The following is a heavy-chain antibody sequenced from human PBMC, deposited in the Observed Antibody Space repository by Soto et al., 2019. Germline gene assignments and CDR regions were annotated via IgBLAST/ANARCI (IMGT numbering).Heavy chain of an antibody. V-gene: IGHV4-30-2*01. J-gene: IGHJ4*02. CDR1: GGSISSGGYS. CDR3: AAGGGLPRYY. CDR2: IYHSGST. Sequence: QLQLQESGSGLVKPSQTLSLTCAVSGGSISSGGYSWSWIRQPPGKGLEWIGSIYHSGSTYYTPSPKIRVTISVDMSKNQFSLKLSSVTAADTAVYSCAAGGGLPRYYWGQGTLVTVSS. D-gene: IGHD5-12*01.